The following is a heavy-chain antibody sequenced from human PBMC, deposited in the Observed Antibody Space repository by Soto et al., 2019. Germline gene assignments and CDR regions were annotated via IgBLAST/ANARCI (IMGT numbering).Heavy chain of an antibody. CDR2: INRSRST. V-gene: IGHV4-34*01. CDR3: ARRLVNRPVDP. D-gene: IGHD2-15*01. J-gene: IGHJ5*02. Sequence: QVQLQQWGAGLLKPSETLSLTCAVYGGSFSGYYWTWIRQPPGKGLEWIGDINRSRSTNYNPSLKSRLTISIDTSNNQFSLKLSSVTAADTAVYYCARRLVNRPVDPWGQGTLVTVSS. CDR1: GGSFSGYY.